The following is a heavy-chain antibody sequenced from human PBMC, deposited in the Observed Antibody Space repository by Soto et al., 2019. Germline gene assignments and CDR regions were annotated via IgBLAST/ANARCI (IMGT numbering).Heavy chain of an antibody. V-gene: IGHV3-13*01. J-gene: IGHJ6*02. D-gene: IGHD6-13*01. CDR1: GFTFSSYD. CDR2: IGTAGDT. Sequence: GGSLRLSCAASGFTFSSYDMHWVRQATGKGLEWVSAIGTAGDTYYPGSVKGRFTISRENAKNSLYLQMNSLRAEDTAVYYFAMRYSSSWYSRGSDGMDVWGQGTTVTVSS. CDR3: AMRYSSSWYSRGSDGMDV.